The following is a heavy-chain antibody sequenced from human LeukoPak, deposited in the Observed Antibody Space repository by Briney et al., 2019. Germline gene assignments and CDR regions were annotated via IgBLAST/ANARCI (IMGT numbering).Heavy chain of an antibody. CDR1: GFIFSGYG. CDR3: AKVSGWSRGRIDY. J-gene: IGHJ4*02. CDR2: ISGSGGST. D-gene: IGHD6-19*01. V-gene: IGHV3-23*01. Sequence: GGTLRLSCAASGFIFSGYGMSWVRQASGKGLEWVSGISGSGGSTYYADSVKGRFTISRDNSKNTLYLQMNSLRAEDTAVYYCAKVSGWSRGRIDYWGQGTLVTVSS.